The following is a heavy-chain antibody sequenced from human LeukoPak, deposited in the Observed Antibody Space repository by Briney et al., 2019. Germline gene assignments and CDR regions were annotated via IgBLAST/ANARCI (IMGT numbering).Heavy chain of an antibody. CDR2: IYYTGGT. CDR3: ARDRSGSYSRYYYYGMDV. D-gene: IGHD1-26*01. CDR1: GGSINNFY. J-gene: IGHJ6*02. Sequence: SETLSLTCTVSGGSINNFYWYWVRQPPGKGLEWIGYIYYTGGTNYNPSLKSRVTISVDTSKNLFSLRLTYLTAADTAVYYCARDRSGSYSRYYYYGMDVWGQGTTVTVSS. V-gene: IGHV4-59*01.